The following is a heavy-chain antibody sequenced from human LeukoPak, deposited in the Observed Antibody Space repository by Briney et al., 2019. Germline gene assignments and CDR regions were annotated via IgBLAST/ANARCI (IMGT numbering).Heavy chain of an antibody. CDR1: GYTFTGYY. D-gene: IGHD3-22*01. J-gene: IGHJ4*02. CDR3: ARGPPYYYDSSGYFDY. CDR2: INPNSGGT. Sequence: ASVTVSFKASGYTFTGYYMHWVRQAPGQGLEWMGWINPNSGGTNYAQKFQGWVTMTRDTSISTAYMELSRLRSDDTAVYYCARGPPYYYDSSGYFDYWGQGTLVTVSS. V-gene: IGHV1-2*04.